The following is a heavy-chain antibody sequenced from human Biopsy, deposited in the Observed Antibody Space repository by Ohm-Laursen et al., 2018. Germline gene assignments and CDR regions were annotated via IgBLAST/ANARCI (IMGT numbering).Heavy chain of an antibody. D-gene: IGHD2/OR15-2a*01. CDR3: ARATNSTGWPYSYFYGMDV. V-gene: IGHV4-59*01. J-gene: IGHJ6*02. CDR1: GGSISSDY. CDR2: IYYSGST. Sequence: SESLSLTCTVSGGSISSDYWSWIRQTPGKGLEWIGNIYYSGSTYYNPALKSRVTISVDTSKNQFSLRLNSVTAADTAVYYCARATNSTGWPYSYFYGMDVWGQGTTVTVSS.